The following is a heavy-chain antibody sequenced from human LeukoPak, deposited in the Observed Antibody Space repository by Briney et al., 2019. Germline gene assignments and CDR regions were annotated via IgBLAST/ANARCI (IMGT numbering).Heavy chain of an antibody. CDR2: INHSGST. V-gene: IGHV4-34*01. D-gene: IGHD6-6*01. CDR1: GGSFSGYY. Sequence: PSETLSLTCAVYGGSFSGYYWSWIRQPPGKGLEWIGEINHSGSTNYDPSLKSRVTISVDTSKNQFSLKLSSVTAADTAVYYCARIRPEYSSSATTFLDYWGQGTLVTVSS. CDR3: ARIRPEYSSSATTFLDY. J-gene: IGHJ4*02.